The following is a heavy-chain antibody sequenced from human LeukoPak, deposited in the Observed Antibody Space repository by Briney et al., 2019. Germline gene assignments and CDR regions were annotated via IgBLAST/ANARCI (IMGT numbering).Heavy chain of an antibody. D-gene: IGHD5-18*01. CDR3: AKAVTAMVADY. Sequence: GGSLRLSCAASGFTFSSYGMHWVRQAPGKGLEWMAVISYDGGNKYYADSVKGRFAISRDNSKNTLYLQMNSLRAEDTAVYYCAKAVTAMVADYWGQGTLVTVSS. CDR2: ISYDGGNK. V-gene: IGHV3-30*18. J-gene: IGHJ4*02. CDR1: GFTFSSYG.